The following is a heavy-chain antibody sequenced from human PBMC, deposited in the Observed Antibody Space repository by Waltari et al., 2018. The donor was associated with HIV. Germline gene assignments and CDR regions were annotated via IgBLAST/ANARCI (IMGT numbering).Heavy chain of an antibody. D-gene: IGHD1-7*01. Sequence: QVQLQESGPGLVKPSETLSLTCTVSGGSISSYYWSWIRQPPGKGLEWIGYIYYSGSTNYNPSLKSRVTISVDTSKNQFSLKLSSVTAADTAVYYCARVNWNYGDWFDPWGQGTLVTVSS. J-gene: IGHJ5*02. CDR1: GGSISSYY. CDR3: ARVNWNYGDWFDP. V-gene: IGHV4-59*01. CDR2: IYYSGST.